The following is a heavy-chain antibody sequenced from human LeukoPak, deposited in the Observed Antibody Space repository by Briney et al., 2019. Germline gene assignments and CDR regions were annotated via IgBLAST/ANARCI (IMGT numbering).Heavy chain of an antibody. V-gene: IGHV3-53*01. CDR3: ARADDFGDYDC. J-gene: IGHJ4*02. CDR1: GFTVSSKY. D-gene: IGHD4-17*01. Sequence: GGSLRLSCAASGFTVSSKYMSWVRQAPGKGLEWVSIIYPGGTTYYADSVKGRFTISRDNSKNTVYLQTNSLKTDDAAVYYCARADDFGDYDCWGQGTLVTVSS. CDR2: IYPGGTT.